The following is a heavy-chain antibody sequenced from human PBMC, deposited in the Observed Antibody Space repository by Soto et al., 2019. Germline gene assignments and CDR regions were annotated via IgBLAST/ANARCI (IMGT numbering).Heavy chain of an antibody. CDR3: ARITVTTADFDY. V-gene: IGHV4-4*02. Sequence: SETLSLTCAVSGGSISSSNWWSWVRQPPGKGLEWIGEIYHSGSTNYNPSLKSPVTISVDKSKNQFSLKLSSVTAADTAVYYCARITVTTADFDYWGQGTLVTVSS. CDR1: GGSISSSNW. J-gene: IGHJ4*02. CDR2: IYHSGST. D-gene: IGHD4-17*01.